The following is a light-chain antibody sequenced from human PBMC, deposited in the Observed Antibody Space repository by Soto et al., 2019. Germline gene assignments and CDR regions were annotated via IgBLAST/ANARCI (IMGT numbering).Light chain of an antibody. CDR1: QSVSSY. CDR2: GAS. V-gene: IGKV3-20*01. Sequence: EIVLTQSPATLSLSPGERATLSCRASQSVSSYLAWYQQKPGQAPRLLIYGASSRATGIPDRSSGSGSGTDFTLTISRLEPEDFAVYYCQQYGSSPLTFGGGTKVDIK. J-gene: IGKJ4*01. CDR3: QQYGSSPLT.